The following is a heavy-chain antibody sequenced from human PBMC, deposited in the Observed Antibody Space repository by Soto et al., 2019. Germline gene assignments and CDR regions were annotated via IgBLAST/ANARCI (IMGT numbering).Heavy chain of an antibody. CDR3: ARGWGRWPHEKPGDY. D-gene: IGHD3-16*01. CDR2: MNPNSGNA. J-gene: IGHJ4*02. Sequence: QVQLVQSGAELKEPGASVIVSYKASEYTFANHDINWVRQATGRGLEWMGWMNPNSGNAGYAQKFQGRGTMTRDPAVDTAYMELRNLRSDDTAVHYCARGWGRWPHEKPGDYWGQGTLVTVSS. V-gene: IGHV1-8*01. CDR1: EYTFANHD.